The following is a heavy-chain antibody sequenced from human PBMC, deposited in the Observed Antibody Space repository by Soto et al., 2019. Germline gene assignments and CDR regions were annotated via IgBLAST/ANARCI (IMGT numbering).Heavy chain of an antibody. CDR2: INSDGSST. V-gene: IGHV3-74*01. D-gene: IGHD3-10*01. CDR1: GFTFSSYA. Sequence: GGSLRLSCAASGFTFSSYAMHWVRQAPGKGLEYVSAINSDGSSTSYADSVKGRFTISRDNAKNTLYLQMNSLRAEDTAVYYCARAEVLWFGELFPGFYYYYGMDVWGQGTTVTVSS. J-gene: IGHJ6*02. CDR3: ARAEVLWFGELFPGFYYYYGMDV.